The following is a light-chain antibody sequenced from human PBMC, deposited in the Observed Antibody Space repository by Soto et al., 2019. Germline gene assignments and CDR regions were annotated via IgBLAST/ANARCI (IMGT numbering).Light chain of an antibody. CDR3: CSYAGSSTLAV. V-gene: IGLV2-23*02. Sequence: QSALTQPASVSGSPGQSITISCTGTNSDVGSYNLVSWYQQHPTKAPKLMIYEVSKRPSGVSNRFSGSKSDNTASLTISGLQSEDEAEYYCCSYAGSSTLAVFGGGTQLTVL. CDR2: EVS. J-gene: IGLJ7*01. CDR1: NSDVGSYNL.